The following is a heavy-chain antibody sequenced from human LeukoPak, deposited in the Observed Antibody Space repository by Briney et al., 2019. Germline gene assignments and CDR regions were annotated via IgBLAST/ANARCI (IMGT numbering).Heavy chain of an antibody. CDR1: GFTVTNYA. Sequence: GGSLRLSCATCGFTVTNYAMSWVRQAPGKGLEWVSAVTGPGDTTYYADSVKGRFFMSREDSKTTVYLQMNSLRAEYTAIYYCAKGAEIDLWGQGTLVTVSS. CDR2: VTGPGDTT. CDR3: AKGAEIDL. D-gene: IGHD3-16*01. V-gene: IGHV3-23*01. J-gene: IGHJ5*02.